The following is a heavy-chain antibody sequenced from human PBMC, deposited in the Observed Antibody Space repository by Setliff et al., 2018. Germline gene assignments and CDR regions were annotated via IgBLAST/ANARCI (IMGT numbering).Heavy chain of an antibody. J-gene: IGHJ6*03. Sequence: PSETLSLTCTVSGYPISRGFYWGWIRQSPGKGLEWIGSVYHSGSSYQNPSLRSRIAVSVDTSKNQFSLKLSSVTAADTAVYYCARLSGFQYIDVWGKGTTVTVSS. CDR2: VYHSGSS. CDR1: GYPISRGFY. D-gene: IGHD3-3*01. V-gene: IGHV4-38-2*02. CDR3: ARLSGFQYIDV.